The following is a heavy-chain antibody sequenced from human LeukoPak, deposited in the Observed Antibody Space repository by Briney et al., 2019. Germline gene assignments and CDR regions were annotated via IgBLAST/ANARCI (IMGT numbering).Heavy chain of an antibody. Sequence: PGGSLRLSCAASGFAFTNYAMSWVRQAPGKGLEWVSSISDSDSSTYYADSVKGRYTISRDNSKSALYLQMNSLRAEDTAVYYCAREDYDTFRGEGYFDYWGQGTLVTVSS. V-gene: IGHV3-23*01. CDR2: ISDSDSST. CDR1: GFAFTNYA. J-gene: IGHJ4*02. D-gene: IGHD3-9*01. CDR3: AREDYDTFRGEGYFDY.